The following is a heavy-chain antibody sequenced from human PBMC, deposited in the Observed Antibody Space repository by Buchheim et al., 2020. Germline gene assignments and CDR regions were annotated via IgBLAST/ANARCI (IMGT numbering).Heavy chain of an antibody. J-gene: IGHJ6*02. V-gene: IGHV3-48*04. Sequence: EVQLVESGGGLVQPGGSLRLSCAASGFTFSSYSMNWVRQAPGKALEWVSYISSSSSTIYYVDSVKGRFTIPRDNAKNSLYLQMNSLRAEDTAVYYCARGSDDFWSGYLMTYYYYGVDVWGQGTT. CDR1: GFTFSSYS. D-gene: IGHD3-3*01. CDR2: ISSSSSTI. CDR3: ARGSDDFWSGYLMTYYYYGVDV.